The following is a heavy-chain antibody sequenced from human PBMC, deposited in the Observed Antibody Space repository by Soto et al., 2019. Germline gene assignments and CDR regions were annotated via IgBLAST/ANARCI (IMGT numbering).Heavy chain of an antibody. J-gene: IGHJ4*02. Sequence: PGGSLRLSCAASGFTFSHYGVHWVRQAPGKGLEWVALISYDGTKKYYADSMKGRFTISRDNSKNTLYLQMNGLRIEDTAMYYCARSSYYPTNPDFDYWGQGTLVTVSS. V-gene: IGHV3-30*03. CDR3: ARSSYYPTNPDFDY. CDR1: GFTFSHYG. CDR2: ISYDGTKK. D-gene: IGHD3-22*01.